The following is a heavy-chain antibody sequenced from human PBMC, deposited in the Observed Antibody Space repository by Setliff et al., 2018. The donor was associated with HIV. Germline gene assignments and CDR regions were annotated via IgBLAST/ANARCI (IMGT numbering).Heavy chain of an antibody. J-gene: IGHJ4*02. CDR3: ARDVSWRVRTYIDY. CDR2: ISGSGIGS. V-gene: IGHV3-23*01. D-gene: IGHD3-3*01. CDR1: GFTFSRYA. Sequence: GSLRLSCAASGFTFSRYAMTWVRQAPGKGLEWVSAISGSGIGSYYPDSVKGRFTISRDNSKNTLFLQMNSLRAEDTAVYYCARDVSWRVRTYIDYWGQGALVTVSS.